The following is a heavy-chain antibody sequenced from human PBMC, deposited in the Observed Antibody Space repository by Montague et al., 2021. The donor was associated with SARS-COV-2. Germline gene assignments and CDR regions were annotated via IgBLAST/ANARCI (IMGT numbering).Heavy chain of an antibody. V-gene: IGHV4-39*01. D-gene: IGHD3-22*01. J-gene: IGHJ3*02. CDR1: GGSISSDDYY. Sequence: SETLSLTCTVSGGSISSDDYYWSWIRQPPGKGLEWIGCIFYSGTTYYNPPLKSRVTISVDTSKNQFSLKLSSVTAADTAVYYCASATYYYDSSASDGFDIWGQGTMVTVSS. CDR3: ASATYYYDSSASDGFDI. CDR2: IFYSGTT.